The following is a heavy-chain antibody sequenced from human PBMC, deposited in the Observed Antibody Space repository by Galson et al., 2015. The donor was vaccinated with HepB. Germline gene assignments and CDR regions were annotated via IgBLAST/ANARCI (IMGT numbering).Heavy chain of an antibody. CDR3: ARARYSYGYIDY. D-gene: IGHD5-18*01. Sequence: ETLSLTCTVSGGSISSYYWSWIRQPPGKGLEWIGSTYYSGSTNYNPSLKSRVTMSVDTSKNQFSLKLTSVTAADTAVYSCARARYSYGYIDYWGQGTLVTVSS. J-gene: IGHJ4*02. CDR2: TYYSGST. V-gene: IGHV4-59*01. CDR1: GGSISSYY.